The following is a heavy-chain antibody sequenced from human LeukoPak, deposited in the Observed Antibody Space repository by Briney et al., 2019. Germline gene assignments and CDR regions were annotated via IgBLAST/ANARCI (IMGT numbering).Heavy chain of an antibody. Sequence: SETLSLTCIVSGGSMSSTTFYWGWIRQPPGKGLEWIGSIYYSGSTYYNPSLKSRITISLDTSRDQFSLNLSSVTSADTALYYCARSVATTGTCHWGYWGQGTLVTVSS. D-gene: IGHD1-1*01. J-gene: IGHJ4*02. V-gene: IGHV4-39*01. CDR2: IYYSGST. CDR3: ARSVATTGTCHWGY. CDR1: GGSMSSTTFY.